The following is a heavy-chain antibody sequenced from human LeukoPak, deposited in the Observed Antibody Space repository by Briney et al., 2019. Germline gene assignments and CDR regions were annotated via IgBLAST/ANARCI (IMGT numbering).Heavy chain of an antibody. CDR1: GFTFSSCS. Sequence: GGSVRLSCAASGFTFSSCSMNWVRQAPGKGLEWVSSISSSSSDIYDADSVKGRFTISRDNAKNSLYLQMNSLRAEDTAVYYCARAQHSGSYLAGVDYWGQGTLVTVSS. CDR2: ISSSSSDI. CDR3: ARAQHSGSYLAGVDY. J-gene: IGHJ4*02. V-gene: IGHV3-21*01. D-gene: IGHD1-26*01.